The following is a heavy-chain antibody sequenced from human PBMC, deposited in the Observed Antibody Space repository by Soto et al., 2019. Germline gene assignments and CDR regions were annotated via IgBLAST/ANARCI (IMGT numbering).Heavy chain of an antibody. CDR3: ASCAVVFSTAGGWCNWLDT. CDR2: ISANGAAT. V-gene: IGHV3-23*01. D-gene: IGHD2-21*01. CDR1: EFTFSNYA. J-gene: IGHJ5*02. Sequence: EVQLLESGGGLVKPGGSLRLSCTASEFTFSNYAITWVRQAPGKGLEWVSGISANGAATYYPESVQGRFTISRDHSENTLFLEMNSLRAEDTVVSYCASCAVVFSTAGGWCNWLDTWGQGTLVTVAS.